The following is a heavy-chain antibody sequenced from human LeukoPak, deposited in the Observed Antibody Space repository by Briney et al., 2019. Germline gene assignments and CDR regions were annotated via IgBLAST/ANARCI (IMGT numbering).Heavy chain of an antibody. V-gene: IGHV1-3*01. CDR3: ARDALDDYVWGSYRYSDY. Sequence: ASVKVSCKASGYTFTSYAMHWVRQAPGQRLEWMGWINAGNGNTKYSQKLQGRVTMTTDTSTSTAYMELRSLRSDDTAVYYCARDALDDYVWGSYRYSDYWGQGTLVTVSS. CDR2: INAGNGNT. J-gene: IGHJ4*02. D-gene: IGHD3-16*02. CDR1: GYTFTSYA.